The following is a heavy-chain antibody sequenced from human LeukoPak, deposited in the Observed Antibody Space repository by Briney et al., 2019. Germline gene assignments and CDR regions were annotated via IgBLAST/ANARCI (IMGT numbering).Heavy chain of an antibody. Sequence: ASVKVSCKASGYTFTGYYMHWVRQAPGQGLEWMGWINPNSGGTNYAQKFQGRVTMTRDTSISTAYMELSRLRSDDTAVYYCARDQVFSYDSSGYYSVDAFDIWGQGTMVTVSP. CDR2: INPNSGGT. D-gene: IGHD3-22*01. CDR3: ARDQVFSYDSSGYYSVDAFDI. J-gene: IGHJ3*02. CDR1: GYTFTGYY. V-gene: IGHV1-2*02.